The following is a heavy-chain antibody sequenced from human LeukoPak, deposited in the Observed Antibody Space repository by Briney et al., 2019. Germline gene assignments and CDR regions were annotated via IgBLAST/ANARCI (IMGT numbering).Heavy chain of an antibody. CDR3: ARAVGPFDY. CDR2: IWPDVSYK. Sequence: GGSLRLSCATSGFXFSTYGIHWVRQAPGKGLEWVGAIWPDVSYKYYADSVKGRFTISRDNSKNTVYLQMNTLRDEDTAVYYCARAVGPFDYWGQGTLVTVSS. D-gene: IGHD3-16*01. CDR1: GFXFSTYG. J-gene: IGHJ4*02. V-gene: IGHV3-33*01.